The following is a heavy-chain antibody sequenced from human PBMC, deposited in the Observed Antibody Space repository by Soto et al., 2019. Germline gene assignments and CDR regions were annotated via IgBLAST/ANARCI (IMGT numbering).Heavy chain of an antibody. D-gene: IGHD5-12*01. CDR2: IYDSGSS. CDR1: GGSVSSGDYF. Sequence: SETLSLTCTVSGGSVSSGDYFWSWIRQPQGKGLEWMGYIYDSGSSYYNPSLKSRVTMSVDTSKNQFSLKLRSVTAADTAMYYCAREKGYISGPKNFDSWGQGTLVTVSS. CDR3: AREKGYISGPKNFDS. V-gene: IGHV4-30-4*08. J-gene: IGHJ4*02.